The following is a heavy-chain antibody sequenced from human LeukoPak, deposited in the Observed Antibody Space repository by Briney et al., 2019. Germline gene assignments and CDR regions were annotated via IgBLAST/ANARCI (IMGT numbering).Heavy chain of an antibody. D-gene: IGHD4-17*01. CDR3: ARVWAVTTVTGYYFDY. V-gene: IGHV1-18*01. CDR2: ISAYNGNT. Sequence: ASVKVSCKASGYTFTSYGISWVRQAPGQGLEWMGWISAYNGNTNYAQKLQGRVTMTTDTSTSTAYMELRSLRSDDTAVYYCARVWAVTTVTGYYFDYWGQGILVTVSS. J-gene: IGHJ4*02. CDR1: GYTFTSYG.